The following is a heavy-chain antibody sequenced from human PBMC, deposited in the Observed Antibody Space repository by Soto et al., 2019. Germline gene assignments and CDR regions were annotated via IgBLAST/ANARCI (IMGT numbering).Heavy chain of an antibody. CDR2: IYYSGST. Sequence: PSETLSLTCTVSGGSISSGGYYWSWIRQHPGKGLEWIGYIYYSGSTYYNPSLKGRVTISVDTSKNQFSLELSSVTAADTAVYYCARGIDYPNWFDPWGQGTLVTVSS. CDR1: GGSISSGGYY. J-gene: IGHJ5*02. CDR3: ARGIDYPNWFDP. D-gene: IGHD4-17*01. V-gene: IGHV4-31*03.